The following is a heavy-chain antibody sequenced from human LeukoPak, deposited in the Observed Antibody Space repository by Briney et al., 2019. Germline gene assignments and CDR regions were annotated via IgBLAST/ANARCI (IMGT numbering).Heavy chain of an antibody. CDR1: GGSISSFY. V-gene: IGHV4-59*08. CDR2: IYSSGYS. Sequence: SETLSLTCSISGGSISSFYWSWIRQPPGKGLEWIGYIYSSGYSNYNPSLKSRVTISVDTSKNQFSLKLSSVTAADTAVYYCARHKPGTYYYGMDVWGQGTTVTVSS. J-gene: IGHJ6*02. D-gene: IGHD3-16*01. CDR3: ARHKPGTYYYGMDV.